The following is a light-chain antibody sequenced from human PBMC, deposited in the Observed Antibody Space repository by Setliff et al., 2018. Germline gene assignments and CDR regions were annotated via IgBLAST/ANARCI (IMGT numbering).Light chain of an antibody. Sequence: QSALTQPPSASGSPGQSVTISCTGTSSDVGGYNYVSWYQQHPGKAPKLMIYEVSKWPSGVPDRFSGSKSGNTASLTVSGLQAEDEADYYCSSYAGTNNPYVFGSGTKVTV. CDR2: EVS. CDR1: SSDVGGYNY. J-gene: IGLJ1*01. CDR3: SSYAGTNNPYV. V-gene: IGLV2-8*01.